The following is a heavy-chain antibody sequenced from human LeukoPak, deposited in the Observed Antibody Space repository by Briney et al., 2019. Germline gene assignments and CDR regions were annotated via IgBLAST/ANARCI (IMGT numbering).Heavy chain of an antibody. Sequence: SETLSLTCTVPGGSISSSSYYWGWIRQPPGKGLEWIGSIYYSGSTYYNPSLKSRVTISVDTSKNQFSLKLSSVTAADTAVYYCARAVKSRQWLVDYYYYYMDVWGKGTTVTVSS. J-gene: IGHJ6*03. CDR1: GGSISSSSYY. D-gene: IGHD6-19*01. CDR3: ARAVKSRQWLVDYYYYYMDV. V-gene: IGHV4-39*07. CDR2: IYYSGST.